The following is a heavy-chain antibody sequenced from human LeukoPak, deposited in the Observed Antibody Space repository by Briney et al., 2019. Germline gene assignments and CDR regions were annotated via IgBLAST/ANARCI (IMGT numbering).Heavy chain of an antibody. V-gene: IGHV3-23*01. J-gene: IGHJ4*02. CDR1: VFAFSNYA. Sequence: GGSLRLSCVASVFAFSNYAMSWVRQAPGKGLEWVSGIFGGTGGTHYADSVKGRVTISRDNSRNTVHLQMNGLRAEDTAVYFCAKDRTYYSDFSAYYFSPPLQHYWGQGTLVTVSS. D-gene: IGHD3-22*01. CDR3: AKDRTYYSDFSAYYFSPPLQHY. CDR2: IFGGTGGT.